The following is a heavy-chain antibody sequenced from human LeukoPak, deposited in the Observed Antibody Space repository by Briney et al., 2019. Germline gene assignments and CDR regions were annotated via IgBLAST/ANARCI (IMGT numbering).Heavy chain of an antibody. CDR1: GGSLSSYY. D-gene: IGHD3-22*01. CDR3: ARGGGYDSSAYKD. V-gene: IGHV4-4*07. CDR2: IYTSGST. Sequence: SETLSLTCTVSGGSLSSYYWSWIRQPAGEGRGWIGRIYTSGSTNYNPSLKSRVTLSVGTSKNQFPLKLSSVTAADTAVYFCARGGGYDSSAYKDWGQGTLVTVSS. J-gene: IGHJ4*02.